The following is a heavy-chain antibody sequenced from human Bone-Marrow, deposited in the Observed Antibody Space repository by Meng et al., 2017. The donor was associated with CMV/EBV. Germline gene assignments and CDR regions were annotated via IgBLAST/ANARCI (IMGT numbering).Heavy chain of an antibody. J-gene: IGHJ4*02. CDR1: GFTFSSYS. Sequence: GESLKISCAASGFTFSSYSMNWVRQAPGKGLEWVSSISSSSSYIYYADSVKGRFTISRDNAKNSLYLQMNSLRAEDTAVYYCARVRFWSGYRNYFDYWGQGTLVTVSS. CDR2: ISSSSSYI. D-gene: IGHD3-3*01. V-gene: IGHV3-21*01. CDR3: ARVRFWSGYRNYFDY.